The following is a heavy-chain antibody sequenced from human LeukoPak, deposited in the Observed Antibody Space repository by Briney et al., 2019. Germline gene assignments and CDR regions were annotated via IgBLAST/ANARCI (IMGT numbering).Heavy chain of an antibody. J-gene: IGHJ4*02. CDR2: IVVGSGNT. CDR3: AALSGSYPYYFDY. D-gene: IGHD1-26*01. CDR1: GFTFTSSA. V-gene: IGHV1-58*02. Sequence: ASVKVPCKASGFTFTSSAMQWVRQARGQRLEWIGWIVVGSGNTNYAQKFQERVTITRDMSTSTAYMELSSLRSEDTAVYYCAALSGSYPYYFDYWGQGTLVTVSS.